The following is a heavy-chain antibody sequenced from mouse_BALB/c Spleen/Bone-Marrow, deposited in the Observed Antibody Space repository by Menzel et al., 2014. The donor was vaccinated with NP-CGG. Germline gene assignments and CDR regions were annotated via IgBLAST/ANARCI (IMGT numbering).Heavy chain of an antibody. D-gene: IGHD1-1*01. CDR1: GFNIKDTY. V-gene: IGHV14-3*02. Sequence: EVQLQQSGAELVKPGASVKLSCTASGFNIKDTYMHWVKQRPEQGLEWIGRIDPANGNTIYDPKFQDKATITADTSSNTAYLQLSSLTSEDTAVYYCANYYYGYYFDYWGQGTTLTVSS. CDR3: ANYYYGYYFDY. CDR2: IDPANGNT. J-gene: IGHJ2*01.